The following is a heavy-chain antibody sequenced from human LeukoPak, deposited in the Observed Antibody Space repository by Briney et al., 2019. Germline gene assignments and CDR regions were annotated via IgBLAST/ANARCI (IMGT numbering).Heavy chain of an antibody. D-gene: IGHD5-18*01. CDR2: INHSGST. CDR3: ARSNMVTLIDY. CDR1: GGSFSGYY. Sequence: PSETLSLTCAVYGGSFSGYYWSWIRQPPGKGLEWIGEINHSGSTNYNPSPKSRVTISVDTSKNQFSLKLSSVTAADTAVYYCARSNMVTLIDYWGQGTLVTVSS. V-gene: IGHV4-34*01. J-gene: IGHJ4*02.